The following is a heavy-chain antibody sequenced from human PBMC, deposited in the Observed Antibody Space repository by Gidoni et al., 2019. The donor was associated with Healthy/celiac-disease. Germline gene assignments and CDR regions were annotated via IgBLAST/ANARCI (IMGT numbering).Heavy chain of an antibody. CDR2: INHSGST. J-gene: IGHJ5*02. CDR1: GGSFIGYY. V-gene: IGHV4-34*01. CDR3: ARVLRARAYCSSTSCYAWFDP. Sequence: QVQLQRWGAGLLKPSETLSLTGAVYGGSFIGYYWSWIRPPPGKGLEWIGEINHSGSTTYNPSLKSRVTISVDTSKNQFSLKLSSVTAADTAVYYCARVLRARAYCSSTSCYAWFDPWGQGTLVTVSS. D-gene: IGHD2-2*01.